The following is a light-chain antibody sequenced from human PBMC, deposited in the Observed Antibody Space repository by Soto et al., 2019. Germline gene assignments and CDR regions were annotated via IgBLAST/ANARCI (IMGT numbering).Light chain of an antibody. Sequence: DIPLTQSPSFLSASVGDRVTIACRASQGVSSYLAWFQQRPGKAPKLLIYTASTLQSGVPSRFSGSGSGTEFTLTISSPQPEDFATYYCQQLNSYPLTFGGGTTVEIK. V-gene: IGKV1-9*01. CDR3: QQLNSYPLT. CDR1: QGVSSY. CDR2: TAS. J-gene: IGKJ4*01.